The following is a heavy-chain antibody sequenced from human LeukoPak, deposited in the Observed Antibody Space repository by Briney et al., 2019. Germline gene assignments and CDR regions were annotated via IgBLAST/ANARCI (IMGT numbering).Heavy chain of an antibody. V-gene: IGHV3-30*18. CDR2: ISYDGSNK. D-gene: IGHD4-23*01. CDR1: GLTFSSYG. Sequence: GRSLRLSCAASGLTFSSYGMHWVRPAPGKGLEWVAVISYDGSNKYYADSVKGRFTISRDNSKNTLYLQMNSLRAEDTAVYYCANTVSNYGGAFDIWGQGTMVTVSS. CDR3: ANTVSNYGGAFDI. J-gene: IGHJ3*02.